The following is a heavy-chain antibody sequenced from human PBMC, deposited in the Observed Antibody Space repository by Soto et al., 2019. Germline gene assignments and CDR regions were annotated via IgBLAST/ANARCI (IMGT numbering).Heavy chain of an antibody. CDR2: IIPIFGTA. CDR3: ARDRKRLGIADSKYYYYGMDV. D-gene: IGHD6-13*01. J-gene: IGHJ6*02. V-gene: IGHV1-69*12. CDR1: GGTFSSYA. Sequence: QVQLVQSGAEVKKPGSSVKVSCKASGGTFSSYAISWVRQAPGQGLEWMGGIIPIFGTANYAQKFQGRVTITADESTSTAYMELSSMRSEDKDVYYCARDRKRLGIADSKYYYYGMDVWGQGTTVTVSS.